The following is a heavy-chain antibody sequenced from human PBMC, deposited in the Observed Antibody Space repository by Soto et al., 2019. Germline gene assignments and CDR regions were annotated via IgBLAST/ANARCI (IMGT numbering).Heavy chain of an antibody. CDR2: IYDDGSS. Sequence: PSETLSLTCAVYGGSIYRDAYYWSWIRQLPGKGLEWIGSIYDDGSSYYNPSLKSRVTISVDTSKNHFSLKLTSLTAADTAVYYCARFAYNSGWHFDYWGQGTRVTVS. CDR1: GGSIYRDAYY. V-gene: IGHV4-31*11. J-gene: IGHJ4*02. CDR3: ARFAYNSGWHFDY. D-gene: IGHD6-19*01.